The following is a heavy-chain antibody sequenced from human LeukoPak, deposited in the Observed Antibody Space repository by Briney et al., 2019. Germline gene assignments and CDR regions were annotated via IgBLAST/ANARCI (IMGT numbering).Heavy chain of an antibody. CDR1: GGSLSSDY. J-gene: IGHJ4*02. V-gene: IGHV4-4*07. Sequence: SETLSLTCTVSGGSLSSDYWSWIRQPAGKGLERIGRIYASGSTNYNPSLKSRVTMSVDTSKNQFSLKLNSVTAADTAVYYCATGGYWGQGTLVTVSS. D-gene: IGHD3-16*01. CDR2: IYASGST. CDR3: ATGGY.